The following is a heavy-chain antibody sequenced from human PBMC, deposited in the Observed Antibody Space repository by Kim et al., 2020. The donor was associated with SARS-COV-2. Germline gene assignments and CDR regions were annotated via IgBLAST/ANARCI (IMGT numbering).Heavy chain of an antibody. D-gene: IGHD3-9*01. Sequence: ASVKVSCKASGHTFRDYYVHWMRQAPGQGFEWMGTGAPDGGSEIYAPKFQGRVTMTRDASTSTVYMQLNGLRPEDTAVYYCARHGRCDWFDGRPWFDPWG. V-gene: IGHV1-46*01. CDR1: GHTFRDYY. CDR3: ARHGRCDWFDGRPWFDP. J-gene: IGHJ5*02. CDR2: GAPDGGSE.